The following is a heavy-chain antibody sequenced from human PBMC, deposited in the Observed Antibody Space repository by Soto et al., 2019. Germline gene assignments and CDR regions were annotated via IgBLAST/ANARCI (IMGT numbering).Heavy chain of an antibody. CDR1: GFTFSSYA. Sequence: EVQLLESGGGLVRPGGSLRLSCAASGFTFSSYAMSWVRQAPGKGLEWVSVISGSGGSTYYADSVKGRFTISRDNSKNTLYLQMNSLRAEDTAVYYCARRTSGWYLDYWGQGTLVTVSS. J-gene: IGHJ4*02. CDR3: ARRTSGWYLDY. D-gene: IGHD6-19*01. CDR2: ISGSGGST. V-gene: IGHV3-23*01.